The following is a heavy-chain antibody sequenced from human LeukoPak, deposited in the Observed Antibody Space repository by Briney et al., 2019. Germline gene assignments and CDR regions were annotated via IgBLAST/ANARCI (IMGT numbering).Heavy chain of an antibody. CDR1: GGSIRSNP. D-gene: IGHD5-18*01. J-gene: IGHJ4*02. CDR3: ARLPSGGASFGWFDY. Sequence: SETLSLTCTVSGGSIRSNPWSWFRQSPGSGLEWIGYIYHDGRLKYHPSLESRVTISADPSRNQFSLKLTSVTAADTAVYFCARLPSGGASFGWFDYWGQGALVTVSS. V-gene: IGHV4-59*01. CDR2: IYHDGRL.